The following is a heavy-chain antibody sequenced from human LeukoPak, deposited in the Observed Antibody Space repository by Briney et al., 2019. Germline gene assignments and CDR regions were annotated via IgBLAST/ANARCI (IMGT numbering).Heavy chain of an antibody. J-gene: IGHJ4*02. CDR3: ARVLDYGDYVGYFDY. D-gene: IGHD4-17*01. CDR2: ISWNSGSI. Sequence: GGSLRLSCAASGFTFDDYAMHWVRQAPGKGLEWVSGISWNSGSIGYADSVKGRFTISRDNAKNSLYLQMNSLRAEDTAVYYCARVLDYGDYVGYFDYWGQGTLVTVSS. CDR1: GFTFDDYA. V-gene: IGHV3-9*01.